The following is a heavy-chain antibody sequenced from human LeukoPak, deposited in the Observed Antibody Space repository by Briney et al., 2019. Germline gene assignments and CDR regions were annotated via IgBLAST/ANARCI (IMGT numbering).Heavy chain of an antibody. J-gene: IGHJ5*02. CDR3: ARGHCSSTSCYGPVWWFDP. CDR2: IIPIFGTA. Sequence: GASVKVSCKASGGTFSSYAISWVRQAPGQGLEWMGGIIPIFGTANYAQKFQGRVTITADESTSTAYMELSSLRSEDTAVYYCARGHCSSTSCYGPVWWFDPWGQGTLVTVSS. V-gene: IGHV1-69*13. CDR1: GGTFSSYA. D-gene: IGHD2-2*01.